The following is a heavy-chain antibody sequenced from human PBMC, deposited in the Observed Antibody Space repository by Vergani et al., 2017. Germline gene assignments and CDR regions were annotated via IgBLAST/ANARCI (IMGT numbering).Heavy chain of an antibody. D-gene: IGHD1-1*01. CDR2: IYYSGST. CDR1: GGSISSSSYY. CDR3: ARGDGTTGTTGDP. Sequence: QLQLQESGPGLVKPSETLSLTCTVSGGSISSSSYYWGWFRQPPGKGLEWIGGIYYSGSTYYNPSLKSRVTISVDTSKNQFSLKLSSVTAADTAVYYCARGDGTTGTTGDPWGQGTLVTVSS. V-gene: IGHV4-39*01. J-gene: IGHJ5*02.